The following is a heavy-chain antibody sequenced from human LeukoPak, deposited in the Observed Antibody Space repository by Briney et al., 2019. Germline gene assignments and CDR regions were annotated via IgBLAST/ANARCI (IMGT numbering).Heavy chain of an antibody. CDR2: TYYRSKWND. CDR1: GDSVSSNTGA. J-gene: IGHJ4*02. Sequence: SQTLSLTCGISGDSVSSNTGAWNWIRQSPSRGLEWLGKTYYRSKWNDDYAVSVKDRITINPDTSKDQFSLQLNSVTPEDTAVYYCAREVFKYGRFYFDYWGQGTPVTVSS. CDR3: AREVFKYGRFYFDY. D-gene: IGHD1-14*01. V-gene: IGHV6-1*01.